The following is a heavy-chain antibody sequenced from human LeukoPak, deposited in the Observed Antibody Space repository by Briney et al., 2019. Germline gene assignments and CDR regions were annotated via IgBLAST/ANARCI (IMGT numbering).Heavy chain of an antibody. CDR2: ISSSSSYI. D-gene: IGHD2-15*01. CDR3: ARGYCSGGSCYPGGDY. J-gene: IGHJ4*02. V-gene: IGHV3-21*01. CDR1: GFTFSSYS. Sequence: GGSLRLSCAASGFTFSSYSMNWVRQAPGKGLEWVSSISSSSSYIYYADSVKGRFTISRDNAKNSLYLQMNSLRAEDTAVYYCARGYCSGGSCYPGGDYWGQGTLVTVSS.